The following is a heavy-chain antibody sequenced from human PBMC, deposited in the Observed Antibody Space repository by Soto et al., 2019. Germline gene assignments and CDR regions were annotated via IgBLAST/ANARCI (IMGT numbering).Heavy chain of an antibody. CDR1: GFTVSSNY. V-gene: IGHV3-53*01. J-gene: IGHJ6*02. CDR3: AREDPPIQLGLRGRYGMDV. Sequence: EVQLVESGGGLIQPGGSLRLSCAASGFTVSSNYMSWVRQAPGKGLEWVSVIYSGGSTYYADSVKGRFTISRDNSKNTLYLQMNSLRAEDTAVYYCAREDPPIQLGLRGRYGMDVWGQGTTVTVSS. D-gene: IGHD5-18*01. CDR2: IYSGGST.